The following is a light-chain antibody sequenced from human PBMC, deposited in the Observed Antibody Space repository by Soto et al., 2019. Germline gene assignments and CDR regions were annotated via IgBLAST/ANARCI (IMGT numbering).Light chain of an antibody. Sequence: DTVLIQSPATLSLSPGERATLSCRASHTVANFLAWYQHKAGQAPRLLIYDVSNRATGIPARFSGXXXXTXXXLTISSLEPDDFAVYYCQQRSNWPPTFGGGTNVEIK. CDR1: HTVANF. J-gene: IGKJ4*01. V-gene: IGKV3-11*01. CDR2: DVS. CDR3: QQRSNWPPT.